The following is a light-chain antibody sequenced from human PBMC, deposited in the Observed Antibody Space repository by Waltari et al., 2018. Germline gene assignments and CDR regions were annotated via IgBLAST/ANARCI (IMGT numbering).Light chain of an antibody. CDR1: QSVGRF. Sequence: EIVLAQSPATLSFSPGERATLSCRASQSVGRFLAWYQRKPGQAPRLLIYDASDRATGTPARFSGSGSGTDFTLTINSLEPEDFAVYYCQHRGNWPLLAFGQGTRLEIK. J-gene: IGKJ5*01. CDR3: QHRGNWPLLA. V-gene: IGKV3-11*01. CDR2: DAS.